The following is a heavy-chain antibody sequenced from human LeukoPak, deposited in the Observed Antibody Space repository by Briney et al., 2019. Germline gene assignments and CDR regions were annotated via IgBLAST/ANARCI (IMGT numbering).Heavy chain of an antibody. D-gene: IGHD1-26*01. Sequence: GASVTVSRKASGYTFGNYFMHWVRQAPGQGLEWIAMITPSGDTSKFGEIFYGRGTMTRDTSTSAVYMELSDLRSEDTAVYYCARGILGDSVAFDVWGQGTMVIVSS. CDR1: GYTFGNYF. J-gene: IGHJ3*01. CDR2: ITPSGDTS. CDR3: ARGILGDSVAFDV. V-gene: IGHV1-46*01.